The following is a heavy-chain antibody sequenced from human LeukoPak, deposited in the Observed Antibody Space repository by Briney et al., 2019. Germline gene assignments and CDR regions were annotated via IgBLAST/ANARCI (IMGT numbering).Heavy chain of an antibody. Sequence: SETLSLTCTVSGGSINNYYWSWIRQPPGKGLEWIGYIYYSGSTNYNPSLKSRVTISVDTSKNQFSLKLSSVTAADTAVYYCARDGSAYFDYWGQGTLVTVSS. CDR1: GGSINNYY. CDR3: ARDGSAYFDY. J-gene: IGHJ4*02. V-gene: IGHV4-59*01. CDR2: IYYSGST. D-gene: IGHD1-1*01.